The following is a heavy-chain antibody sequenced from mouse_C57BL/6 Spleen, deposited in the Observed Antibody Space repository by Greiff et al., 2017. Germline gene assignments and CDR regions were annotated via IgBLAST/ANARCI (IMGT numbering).Heavy chain of an antibody. CDR3: AGYYGYDEGYYAMDY. J-gene: IGHJ4*01. Sequence: EVKLMESGGGLVKPGGSLKLSCAASGFTFSDYGMHWVRQAPEKGLEWVAYISSGSSTIYYADTVKGRFTISRNNAKNTLFLQMTSLRSEDTAMYYWAGYYGYDEGYYAMDYWGQGTSVTVSS. CDR1: GFTFSDYG. D-gene: IGHD2-2*01. V-gene: IGHV5-17*01. CDR2: ISSGSSTI.